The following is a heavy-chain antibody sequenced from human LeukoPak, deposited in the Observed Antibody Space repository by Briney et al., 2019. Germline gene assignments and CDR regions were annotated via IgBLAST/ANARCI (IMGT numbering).Heavy chain of an antibody. D-gene: IGHD6-19*01. CDR1: GYTFTSYY. Sequence: ASVKVSCKASGYTFTSYYIHLVRQAPGQGFEWMAIINPSDGSTTNSQKFQGRVAMTRDTSTSTVYMELSGLRSEDTAVYYCARDPGFSSGRQIWGQGTLVTVSS. J-gene: IGHJ4*02. V-gene: IGHV1-46*01. CDR3: ARDPGFSSGRQI. CDR2: INPSDGST.